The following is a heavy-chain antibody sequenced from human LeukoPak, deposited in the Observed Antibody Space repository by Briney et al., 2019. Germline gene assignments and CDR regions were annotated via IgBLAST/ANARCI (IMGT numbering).Heavy chain of an antibody. CDR2: IDTDGSTR. CDR1: GFTFSTYW. CDR3: ARAALRAFDI. D-gene: IGHD4-17*01. V-gene: IGHV3-74*01. J-gene: IGHJ3*02. Sequence: GGSLRLSCAASGFTFSTYWMHWVRQAPGKGLVWVSRIDTDGSTRSYADSVKGRFTISRDNAKNTLYLQMNSLRAEDTAVYYCARAALRAFDIWGQGTMVTVSS.